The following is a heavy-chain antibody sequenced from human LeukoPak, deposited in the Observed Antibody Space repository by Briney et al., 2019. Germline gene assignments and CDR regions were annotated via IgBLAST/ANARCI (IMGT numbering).Heavy chain of an antibody. J-gene: IGHJ4*02. V-gene: IGHV3-23*01. CDR2: ITSRGEAT. D-gene: IGHD3-22*01. CDR1: GFTFTTYA. CDR3: ARDRPNYYHSSGHYYRQNGDY. Sequence: ETGGSLRLSCAASGFTFTTYAMSWVRQTPRQGLEWVSSITSRGEATHYAGSVQGRFTISRDNSKNALYLQMSSLTAEDTAVYYCARDRPNYYHSSGHYYRQNGDYWGQGTLVTVSS.